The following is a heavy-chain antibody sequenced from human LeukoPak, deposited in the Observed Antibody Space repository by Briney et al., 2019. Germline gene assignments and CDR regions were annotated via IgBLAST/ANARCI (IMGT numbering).Heavy chain of an antibody. CDR3: ASTTRVLGAFDI. CDR1: GYSFISYW. Sequence: PGESLQISCQGSGYSFISYWIGWVRQMPGKGLEWMGIIYPGDSDTRYSPSFQGQVTISADKSISTAYLQWSSLKASDTAMYYCASTTRVLGAFDIWGQGTMVTVSS. CDR2: IYPGDSDT. V-gene: IGHV5-51*01. D-gene: IGHD4-17*01. J-gene: IGHJ3*02.